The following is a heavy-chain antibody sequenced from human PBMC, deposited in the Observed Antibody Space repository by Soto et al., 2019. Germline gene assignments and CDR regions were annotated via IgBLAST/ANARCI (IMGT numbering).Heavy chain of an antibody. CDR1: GYTFTSYG. J-gene: IGHJ3*02. V-gene: IGHV1-18*01. D-gene: IGHD2-15*01. CDR2: ISAYNGNT. CDR3: ARDNIVVVVAATAVDAFDI. Sequence: QVQLVQSGAEVKKPGASVKVSCKASGYTFTSYGISWVRQAPGQGLEWMGWISAYNGNTNYAQKLQGRVTMTTYTSTSTAYMELRSLRSDDTAVYYCARDNIVVVVAATAVDAFDIWGQGTMVTVSS.